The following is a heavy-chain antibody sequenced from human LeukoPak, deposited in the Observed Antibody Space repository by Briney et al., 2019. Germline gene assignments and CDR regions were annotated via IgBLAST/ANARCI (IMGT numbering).Heavy chain of an antibody. Sequence: SGGFLRLSCAASGFTFSSYWMSWVRQAPGKGLEWVANIKQDGSEKYYVDSVKGRFTISRDNAKNSLYLQMNSLRAEDTAVYYCARSSSNYYDSSGYYRHFDYWGQGTLVTVSS. CDR1: GFTFSSYW. J-gene: IGHJ4*02. CDR3: ARSSSNYYDSSGYYRHFDY. V-gene: IGHV3-7*01. CDR2: IKQDGSEK. D-gene: IGHD3-22*01.